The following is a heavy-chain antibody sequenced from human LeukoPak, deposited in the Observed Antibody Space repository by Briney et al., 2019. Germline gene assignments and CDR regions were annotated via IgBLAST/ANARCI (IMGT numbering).Heavy chain of an antibody. J-gene: IGHJ4*02. Sequence: HGEPLKISCKGSGYSFTSYWIGWVRKMHAKGRKWMGIIYPGDSDTRYSPSFQGQVTISAGKSISTAYLQWSSLKASDTAMYYCARKNSGYDYWGQGTLVTVSS. CDR3: ARKNSGYDY. D-gene: IGHD5-12*01. CDR2: IYPGDSDT. V-gene: IGHV5-51*01. CDR1: GYSFTSYW.